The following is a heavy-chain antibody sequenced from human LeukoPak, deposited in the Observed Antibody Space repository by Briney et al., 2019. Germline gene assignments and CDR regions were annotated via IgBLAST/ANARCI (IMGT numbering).Heavy chain of an antibody. Sequence: SETLSLTCTVSGGSISSGDYYWSWIRQPPGKGLEWIGYIYYSGSTYYNPSLKSRVTISVDTSKNQFSLKLSSVTAADTAVYYCARMRPPGYCSSTSCPVNWFDPWGQGTLVTVSS. J-gene: IGHJ5*02. V-gene: IGHV4-30-4*02. CDR2: IYYSGST. CDR1: GGSISSGDYY. CDR3: ARMRPPGYCSSTSCPVNWFDP. D-gene: IGHD2-2*01.